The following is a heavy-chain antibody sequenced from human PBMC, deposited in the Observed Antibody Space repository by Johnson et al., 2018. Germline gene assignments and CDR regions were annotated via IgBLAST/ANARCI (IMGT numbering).Heavy chain of an antibody. J-gene: IGHJ3*02. CDR1: GFTFSSYA. V-gene: IGHV3-23*04. CDR2: IRGRGGST. CDR3: ARDLGDAFDI. Sequence: VPLVEAGGGLVKHGGTRGLSCAASGFTFSSYAMSWVRQAPGKGLEWVSAIRGRGGSTYYADSGKGRFTIPSDNSKNTLYLQMNRLRAEDTAVYSCARDLGDAFDIWGQGTMVTVSS. D-gene: IGHD7-27*01.